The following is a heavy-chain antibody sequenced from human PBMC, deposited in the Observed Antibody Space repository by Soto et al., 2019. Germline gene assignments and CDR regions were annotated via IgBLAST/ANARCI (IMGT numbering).Heavy chain of an antibody. J-gene: IGHJ5*02. D-gene: IGHD4-17*01. CDR3: ARETYGDYVGYFDP. V-gene: IGHV4-39*07. Sequence: LSLTCTVSGGSISSSSYYWGWIRQPPGKGLEWIGSIYYSGNIYYSGSTYYNPSLKSRVIISVDRSKNQFSLKLSSVTAADTAVYYCARETYGDYVGYFDPWGQGTLVTVSS. CDR2: IYYSGNIYYSGST. CDR1: GGSISSSSYY.